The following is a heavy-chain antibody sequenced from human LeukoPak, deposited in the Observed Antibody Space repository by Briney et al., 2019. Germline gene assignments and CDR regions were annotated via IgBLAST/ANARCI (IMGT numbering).Heavy chain of an antibody. CDR1: GITFSNAW. D-gene: IGHD6-19*01. V-gene: IGHV3-15*01. CDR2: IYRSSNGETT. Sequence: GGSLRLSCAASGITFSNAWMTWVRQAPGKGLEWVGRIYRSSNGETTDYGAPVKGRFTMSRDDSKNTLYLQMNSLKTEDTAVYYCTNYSSGSCPFWVQGTLVTVSS. CDR3: TNYSSGSCPF. J-gene: IGHJ4*02.